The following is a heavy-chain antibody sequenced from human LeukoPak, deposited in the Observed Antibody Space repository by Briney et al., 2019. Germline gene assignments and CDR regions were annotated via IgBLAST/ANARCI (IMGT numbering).Heavy chain of an antibody. CDR1: GYTFTSYG. Sequence: ASVKVSCKASGYTFTSYGISWVRQAPGQGLEWMGWISAYNGNTNYAQKLQGRVTMTTDTSTSTAYMELRSLRSDDTAVYYCARDRVKYYYDSSGYLPFDYWGQGTLVTVSS. J-gene: IGHJ4*02. CDR3: ARDRVKYYYDSSGYLPFDY. D-gene: IGHD3-22*01. CDR2: ISAYNGNT. V-gene: IGHV1-18*01.